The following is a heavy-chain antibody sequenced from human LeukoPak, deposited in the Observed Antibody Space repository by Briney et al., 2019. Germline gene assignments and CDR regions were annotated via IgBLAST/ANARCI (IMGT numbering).Heavy chain of an antibody. D-gene: IGHD2-15*01. CDR2: IKQDGSEK. CDR3: VRDSGYCSGGSCWVY. V-gene: IGHV3-7*01. J-gene: IGHJ4*02. Sequence: GGSLRLSCAASGFTFSSYWMSWVRQAPGKGLEWVANIKQDGSEKYYVDSVKGRFTISRDNAKNSLYLQMNSLRAEDTAVYYCVRDSGYCSGGSCWVYWGQGTLVTVSS. CDR1: GFTFSSYW.